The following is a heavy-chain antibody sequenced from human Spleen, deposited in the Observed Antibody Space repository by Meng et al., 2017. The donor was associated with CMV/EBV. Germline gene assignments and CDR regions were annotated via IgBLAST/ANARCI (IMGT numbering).Heavy chain of an antibody. CDR2: VSWNGSRT. CDR3: VRVLGDYYDSSGYHYSGY. J-gene: IGHJ4*02. V-gene: IGHV3-19*01. CDR1: GGSISSYY. Sequence: ETLSLTCTVSGGSISSYYWSWIRQPPGKGLEWVSGVSWNGSRTHYADSVKGRFIISRDNSRNFLYQQMNSLRPEDMAVYYCVRVLGDYYDSSGYHYSGYWGQGTLVTVSS. D-gene: IGHD3-22*01.